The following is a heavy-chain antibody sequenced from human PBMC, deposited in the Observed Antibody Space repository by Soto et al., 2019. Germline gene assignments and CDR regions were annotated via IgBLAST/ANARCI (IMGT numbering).Heavy chain of an antibody. J-gene: IGHJ4*02. D-gene: IGHD3-16*01. CDR3: AREANDYFWYYFDY. Sequence: PSETLSLTCTVSGGSISSGGYYWSWIRPHPGKGLEWIGYIYYSGSTYYNPSLKSRVTISVDTSKNQFSLKLSSVTAADTAVYYCAREANDYFWYYFDYWGQGTLVTVSS. CDR2: IYYSGST. CDR1: GGSISSGGYY. V-gene: IGHV4-31*03.